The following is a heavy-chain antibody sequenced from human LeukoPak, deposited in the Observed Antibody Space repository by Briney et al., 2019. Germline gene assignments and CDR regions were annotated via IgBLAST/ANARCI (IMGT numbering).Heavy chain of an antibody. CDR3: ARERGVLRFLEWSRRIPDDAFDV. D-gene: IGHD3-3*01. CDR1: GGTFSSYA. V-gene: IGHV1-69*13. J-gene: IGHJ3*01. CDR2: IIPIFGTA. Sequence: ASVKVSCKASGGTFSSYAISWVRQAPGQGLEWMGGIIPIFGTANYAQKFQGRVTITADESTSTAYMELSSLRSEDTAVYYCARERGVLRFLEWSRRIPDDAFDVWGQGTMVTVSS.